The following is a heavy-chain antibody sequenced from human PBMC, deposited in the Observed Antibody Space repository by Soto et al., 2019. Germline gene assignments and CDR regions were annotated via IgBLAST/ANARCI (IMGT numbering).Heavy chain of an antibody. D-gene: IGHD4-17*01. CDR3: ARDPDYGDYWGYFFDS. J-gene: IGHJ4*02. CDR1: GYTCAAYY. CDR2: INPTSGGT. V-gene: IGHV1-2*02. Sequence: QVQLVQSGAEVKKPGASVKVSCKTSGYTCAAYYIHWIRQAPGQGLEWMGWINPTSGGTVYAQNFQDRVTMTRDTSISTAYMELRRLNSDDTAVYYCARDPDYGDYWGYFFDSWGQGTPVTVSS.